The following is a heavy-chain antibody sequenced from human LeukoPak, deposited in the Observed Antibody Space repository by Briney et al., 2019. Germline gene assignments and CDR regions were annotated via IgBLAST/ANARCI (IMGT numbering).Heavy chain of an antibody. V-gene: IGHV3-64*01. CDR3: ARDPRSYGDYYYYYMDV. CDR2: ISSNGGST. D-gene: IGHD4-17*01. J-gene: IGHJ6*03. CDR1: GFTFSSYA. Sequence: QPGGSLRLSCAASGFTFSSYAMHWVRQAPGKGLEYVSAISSNGGSTYYANSVKGRFTISRDNSKNTLYLQMGSLRAEDMAVYYCARDPRSYGDYYYYYMDVWGKGTTVTVSS.